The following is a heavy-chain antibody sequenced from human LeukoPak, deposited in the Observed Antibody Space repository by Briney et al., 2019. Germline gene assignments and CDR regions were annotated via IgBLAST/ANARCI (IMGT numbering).Heavy chain of an antibody. CDR1: GFIFSSYA. Sequence: GGSLRLSCAASGFIFSSYAMGWVRQAPGKELEWVSAISGRGDSTYYADSVKGRFTISRDSSKNTLYLQMNSLRAEDTAVYYCAKVYGSGNYYFPDYWGQGTLVTVSS. CDR2: ISGRGDST. D-gene: IGHD3-10*01. CDR3: AKVYGSGNYYFPDY. V-gene: IGHV3-23*01. J-gene: IGHJ4*02.